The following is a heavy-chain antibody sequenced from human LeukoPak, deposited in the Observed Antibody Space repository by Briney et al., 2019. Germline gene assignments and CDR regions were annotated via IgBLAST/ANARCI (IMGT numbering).Heavy chain of an antibody. Sequence: SETLSLTCTVSGGSISSSSYYWGWIRQPPGKGLEWIGSIYYSGSTYYNPSLKSRVTISVDTSKNQFSLKLSSVTAADTAVYYCARSPYCSSTSCYSRTDAFDIWGQGTMVTVSP. CDR1: GGSISSSSYY. V-gene: IGHV4-39*07. J-gene: IGHJ3*02. CDR3: ARSPYCSSTSCYSRTDAFDI. D-gene: IGHD2-2*02. CDR2: IYYSGST.